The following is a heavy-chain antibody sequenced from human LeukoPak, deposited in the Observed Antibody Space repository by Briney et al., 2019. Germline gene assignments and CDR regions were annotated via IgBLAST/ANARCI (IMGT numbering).Heavy chain of an antibody. D-gene: IGHD6-19*01. Sequence: PGGSLRLSCAASGFTFSSYSMNGVCQAPGKGLECVSSISSSSRYIYYADSVKGRFTISRDNAKSSLYLQMNSRRGEDTAVYYCARAYSSGWYYWGQGTLVTVSS. CDR2: ISSSSRYI. CDR3: ARAYSSGWYY. V-gene: IGHV3-21*01. J-gene: IGHJ4*02. CDR1: GFTFSSYS.